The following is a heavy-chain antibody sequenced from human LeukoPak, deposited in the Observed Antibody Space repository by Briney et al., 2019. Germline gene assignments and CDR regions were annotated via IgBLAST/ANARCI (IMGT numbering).Heavy chain of an antibody. CDR1: GFTFTTYS. D-gene: IGHD4-17*01. J-gene: IGHJ4*02. V-gene: IGHV3-21*01. Sequence: GGSLRLSCEASGFTFTTYSMTWVRQAPGKGLEWVSIISSGSSAIFSADALKGRFTISRDDAKNLLYLDMNSLRAEDTAVYYCARHTNFVTNFDYWGQGTLVTVSS. CDR3: ARHTNFVTNFDY. CDR2: ISSGSSAI.